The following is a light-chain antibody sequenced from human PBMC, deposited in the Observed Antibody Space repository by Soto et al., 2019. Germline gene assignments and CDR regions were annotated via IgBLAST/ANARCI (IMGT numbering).Light chain of an antibody. J-gene: IGLJ1*01. Sequence: QSVLTQPASVSASPGQSITISCTGTSSDVGGYNYVSWYQQHPGKPPKLMIYDVRNRPSGLSNRFSGSKSGNTASLTISGLLAEDEAEYYCGSYTSSSTYVFGTGTKLTVL. CDR1: SSDVGGYNY. CDR2: DVR. V-gene: IGLV2-14*01. CDR3: GSYTSSSTYV.